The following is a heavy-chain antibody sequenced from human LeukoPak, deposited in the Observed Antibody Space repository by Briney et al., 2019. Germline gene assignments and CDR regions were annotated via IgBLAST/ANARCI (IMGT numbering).Heavy chain of an antibody. Sequence: ETLSLTCTVSGGSISSSSYYWGWIRQPPGKGLEWVSAISGRSTYIYYAASVKGRFTISRDNARDSVYLQMNSLRAEDTAVYFCARDAAHDSSPYYFHYWGQGTRVTVSS. CDR1: GGSISSSS. CDR3: ARDAAHDSSPYYFHY. D-gene: IGHD3-22*01. J-gene: IGHJ1*01. CDR2: ISGRSTYI. V-gene: IGHV3-21*01.